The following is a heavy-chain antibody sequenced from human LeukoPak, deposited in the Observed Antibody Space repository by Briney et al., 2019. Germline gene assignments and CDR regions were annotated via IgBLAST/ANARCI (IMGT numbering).Heavy chain of an antibody. CDR1: GCTFSNHW. Sequence: GGSLRLSCAASGCTFSNHWMHWVRQAPGKGLMWVSRINRDGSRTDYADSVKGRFTISRDDAKNTLYLQVNSLRAEDTAVYFWARGGSDTAMAHDYWGQGTLVTVSS. V-gene: IGHV3-74*01. CDR3: ARGGSDTAMAHDY. D-gene: IGHD5-18*01. J-gene: IGHJ4*02. CDR2: INRDGSRT.